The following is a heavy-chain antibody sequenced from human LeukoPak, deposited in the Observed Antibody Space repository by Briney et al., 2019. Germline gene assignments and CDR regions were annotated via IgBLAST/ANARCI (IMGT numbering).Heavy chain of an antibody. J-gene: IGHJ5*02. Sequence: SETLSLTCTVSGGSVSSGSYYWSWIRQPPGKGLEWIGYIYYSGSTNYNPSLKSRVTISVDTSKNQFSLKLSSVTAADTAVYYCARTGYSSSWYWFDPWGQGTLVTVSS. CDR3: ARTGYSSSWYWFDP. D-gene: IGHD6-13*01. CDR1: GGSVSSGSYY. V-gene: IGHV4-61*01. CDR2: IYYSGST.